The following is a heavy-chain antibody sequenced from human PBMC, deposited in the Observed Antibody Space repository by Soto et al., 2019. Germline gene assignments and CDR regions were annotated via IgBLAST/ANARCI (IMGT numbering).Heavy chain of an antibody. CDR1: GDSIISSDFY. CDR3: ARHSLALGKNNWFDP. V-gene: IGHV4-39*01. CDR2: IFYLGSS. J-gene: IGHJ5*02. D-gene: IGHD3-3*02. Sequence: SETLSLTCTVSGDSIISSDFYWAWVRQPPGKGLEWIGSIFYLGSSYYNPSLKSRVTMSVDTSKTQFSLRLRSVTAADTALYFCARHSLALGKNNWFDPWGRGIMVTVAS.